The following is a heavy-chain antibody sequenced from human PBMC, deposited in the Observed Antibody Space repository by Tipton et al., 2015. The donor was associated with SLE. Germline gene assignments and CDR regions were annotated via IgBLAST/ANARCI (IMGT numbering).Heavy chain of an antibody. CDR3: VRGGPNWVDY. CDR2: ISYDGSNK. CDR1: GFTFSSYG. D-gene: IGHD7-27*01. J-gene: IGHJ4*02. Sequence: SLRLSCAASGFTFSSYGMHWVRQAPGKGLEWVAVISYDGSNKYYADSVKGRFTISRDNSKNTLYLQMNSLRAEDTALYYCVRGGPNWVDYRGQGTLVTVSS. V-gene: IGHV3-30*03.